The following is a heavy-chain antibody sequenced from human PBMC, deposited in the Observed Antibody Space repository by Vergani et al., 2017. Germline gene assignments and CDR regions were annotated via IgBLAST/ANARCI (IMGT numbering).Heavy chain of an antibody. CDR1: GFTFSGSS. D-gene: IGHD2-15*01. CDR2: IRSKANDYAT. Sequence: EELLVQSGGGLVQPGGSLKLSCVASGFTFSGSSIHWVRQSSGKGLEWLGRIRSKANDYATEYSVSVRGRFTISRDDSTYTAYLQMQNLRLDDTAVYYCTSGGLYLGPTQRYSDYWGQGSLVTVSS. CDR3: TSGGLYLGPTQRYSDY. V-gene: IGHV3-73*02. J-gene: IGHJ4*02.